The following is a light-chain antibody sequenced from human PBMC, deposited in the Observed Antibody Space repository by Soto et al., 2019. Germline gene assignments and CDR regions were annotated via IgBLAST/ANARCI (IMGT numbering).Light chain of an antibody. CDR3: QQYNNWLTWT. J-gene: IGKJ1*01. CDR1: QSDSSN. CDR2: GAS. Sequence: EIVMTQSPATLSVSPGERATLSCRASQSDSSNLAWYQQKPGQAPRLLIYGASTRATGIPARFSGSGSGTEFTLTISSLQSEDFAVYYCQQYNNWLTWTFGQGTKVEIK. V-gene: IGKV3-15*01.